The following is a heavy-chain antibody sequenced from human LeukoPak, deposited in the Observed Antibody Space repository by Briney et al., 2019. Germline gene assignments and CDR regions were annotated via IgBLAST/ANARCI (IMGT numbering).Heavy chain of an antibody. CDR2: IRNKANSYTT. CDR3: ARESKLGAAPTGGYYYYGMDI. J-gene: IGHJ6*02. Sequence: GGSLRLSCAASGFTFSDYYMDWVRQAPGMGLEWVGRIRNKANSYTTEYAASVSGRFTISRDDSKDSLCLQMNSLKTEDTAVYYCARESKLGAAPTGGYYYYGMDIWGQGTTVTVSS. CDR1: GFTFSDYY. D-gene: IGHD2-15*01. V-gene: IGHV3-72*01.